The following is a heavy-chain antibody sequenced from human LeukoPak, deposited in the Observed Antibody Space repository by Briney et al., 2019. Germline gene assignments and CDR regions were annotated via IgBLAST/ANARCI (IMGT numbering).Heavy chain of an antibody. V-gene: IGHV3-64*01. CDR3: ARHSSGCLDY. CDR2: ISSNGGST. CDR1: GFTFTSYA. Sequence: GGSLRLSCAASGFTFTSYAMHWVRQAPGKGLEYVSAISSNGGSTYYANSVKGRFTISRDNSKNTLYLQVGSLRAEDMAVYYCARHSSGCLDYWGQGTLVTVPS. J-gene: IGHJ4*02. D-gene: IGHD6-19*01.